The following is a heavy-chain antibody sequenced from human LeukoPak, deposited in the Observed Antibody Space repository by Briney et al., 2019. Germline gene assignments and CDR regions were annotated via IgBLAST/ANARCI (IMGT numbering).Heavy chain of an antibody. Sequence: TLSLTCAVSGGSISSGGYSWSWIRQPPGKGLEWIGEINHSGSTNYNPSLKSRVTISVDTSKNQFSLKLSSVTAADTAVYYCASRGWETQTELHYFDYWGQGTLVTVSS. D-gene: IGHD1-26*01. CDR2: INHSGST. V-gene: IGHV4-30-2*01. J-gene: IGHJ4*02. CDR1: GGSISSGGYS. CDR3: ASRGWETQTELHYFDY.